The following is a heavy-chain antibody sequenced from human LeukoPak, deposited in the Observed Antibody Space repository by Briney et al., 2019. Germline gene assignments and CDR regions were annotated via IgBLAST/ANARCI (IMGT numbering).Heavy chain of an antibody. J-gene: IGHJ4*02. CDR3: ARDTAYYDSSGYGY. D-gene: IGHD3-22*01. CDR2: ISSSSYI. Sequence: PGGSLRLSCAASGFTFSSYSMNWVRQAPGKGLGWVSSISSSSYIYYADSVKGRFTISRDNAKNSLYLQMNSLRAEDTAVYYCARDTAYYDSSGYGYWGQGTLVTVSS. CDR1: GFTFSSYS. V-gene: IGHV3-21*01.